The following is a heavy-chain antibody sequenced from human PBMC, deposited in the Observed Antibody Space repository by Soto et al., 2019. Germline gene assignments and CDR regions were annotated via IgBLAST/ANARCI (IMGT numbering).Heavy chain of an antibody. CDR1: GFTFSSYW. CDR3: ARAWSGGGDSFDY. CDR2: INGFGSST. J-gene: IGHJ4*02. D-gene: IGHD2-21*02. Sequence: EVQLVGSGGGLVQPGGSLRLSCAASGFTFSSYWMHWVRQAPGKGLVWVSRINGFGSSTTYADSVKGRFTISRDNAKNTLYLQMNSLRAEDTAVYYCARAWSGGGDSFDYWGLGTLVTVSS. V-gene: IGHV3-74*01.